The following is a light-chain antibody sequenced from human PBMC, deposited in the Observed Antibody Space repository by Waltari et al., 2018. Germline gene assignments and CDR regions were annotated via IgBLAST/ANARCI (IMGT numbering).Light chain of an antibody. CDR3: QQYYTFPRLS. V-gene: IGKV1-39*01. J-gene: IGKJ3*01. CDR2: GTS. CDR1: QNIDGR. Sequence: DVQMTQSPSSLSASVGDTVTITCRTSQNIDGRLTWLQQKPGKAPELLIYGTSILRGGVPSRFSGSGSGTNFTLTIYNLQPVDFAAYYCQQYYTFPRLSFGPGTTFDV.